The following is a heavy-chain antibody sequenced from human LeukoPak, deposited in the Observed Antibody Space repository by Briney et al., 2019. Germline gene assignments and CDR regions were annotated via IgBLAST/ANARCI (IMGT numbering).Heavy chain of an antibody. V-gene: IGHV4-30-2*01. J-gene: IGHJ4*02. CDR2: IYHSGST. D-gene: IGHD3-10*01. CDR3: ARDHMVRQPL. CDR1: GGSISSGGYS. Sequence: SETLSLTCAVSGGSISSGGYSCSWIRQPPGKGLEWIGYIYHSGSTYYNPSLKSRVTISVDTSKNQFSLKLSSVTAADTAVYYCARDHMVRQPLWGQGTLVTVSS.